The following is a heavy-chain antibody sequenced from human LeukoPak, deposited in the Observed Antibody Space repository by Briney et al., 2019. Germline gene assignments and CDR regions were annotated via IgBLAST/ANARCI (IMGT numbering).Heavy chain of an antibody. CDR2: MNPNSGNT. J-gene: IGHJ6*03. D-gene: IGHD2-2*01. V-gene: IGHV1-8*03. Sequence: ASVKVSCKASGYTFTSYDINWVRQATGQGLEWIGWMNPNSGNTGYAQKFQGRVTITRNTSISTAYMELSSLRSEDTAVYYCARGLPAATHYYYYYMDVWGKGTTVTVSS. CDR1: GYTFTSYD. CDR3: ARGLPAATHYYYYYMDV.